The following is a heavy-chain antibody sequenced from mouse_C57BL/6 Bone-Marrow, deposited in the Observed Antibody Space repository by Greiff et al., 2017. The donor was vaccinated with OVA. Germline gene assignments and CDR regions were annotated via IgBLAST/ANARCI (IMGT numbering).Heavy chain of an antibody. D-gene: IGHD2-4*01. V-gene: IGHV1-78*01. J-gene: IGHJ2*01. CDR3: AREGIYYDYDGTYFDY. CDR2: IYPRDGST. Sequence: QVQLQQSDAELVKPGASVKISCKVSGYTFTDHTIHWMKQRPEQGLEWIGYIYPRDGSTKYNEKFKGKATLPADKSSSTAYMQLNSLTSEDSAVYFCAREGIYYDYDGTYFDYWGQGTTLTVSS. CDR1: GYTFTDHT.